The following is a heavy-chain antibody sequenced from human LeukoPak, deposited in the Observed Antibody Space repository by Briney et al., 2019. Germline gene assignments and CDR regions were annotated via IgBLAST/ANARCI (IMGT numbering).Heavy chain of an antibody. Sequence: GGSLRLSCAASGFTFSSYAVSWVRQAPGKGLEWVSAINANGGSTYYAGSVKGRFTISRDNSKNTLYLQMNSLRAEDTAIYYCARDERLLSFLKWGQGTLVTVSS. CDR3: ARDERLLSFLK. J-gene: IGHJ4*02. CDR1: GFTFSSYA. D-gene: IGHD3-3*01. CDR2: INANGGST. V-gene: IGHV3-23*01.